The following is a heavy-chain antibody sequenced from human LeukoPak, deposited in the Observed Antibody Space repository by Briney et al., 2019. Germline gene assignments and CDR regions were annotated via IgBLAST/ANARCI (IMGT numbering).Heavy chain of an antibody. CDR1: GFTFSSYA. D-gene: IGHD2-2*01. V-gene: IGHV3-23*01. Sequence: GGSLRLSCAASGFTFSSYAMSWVRQAPGKGLEWVSAISGSGGSTYYADSVKGRFTISRDNSKNTLYLQMNSLRAEDTAVYYCAKVEEDEDIVVVPAAVDYWGQGTLVTVSS. CDR2: ISGSGGST. J-gene: IGHJ4*02. CDR3: AKVEEDEDIVVVPAAVDY.